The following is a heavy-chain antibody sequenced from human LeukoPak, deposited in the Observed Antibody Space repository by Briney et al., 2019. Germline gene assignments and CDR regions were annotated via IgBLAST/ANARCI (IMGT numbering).Heavy chain of an antibody. J-gene: IGHJ4*02. V-gene: IGHV3-23*01. CDR2: IFGSGGSP. Sequence: GGSLRLSCEASGFTFGSHAMYWVRQAPGKGLEWVAGIFGSGGSPHYADPVKGRFTISRDNSRNTVYLKINILRDEDTAVYYCGKTTVGYSSGQKPAWPVDYWGQGTLVTVSS. CDR3: GKTTVGYSSGQKPAWPVDY. D-gene: IGHD5-18*01. CDR1: GFTFGSHA.